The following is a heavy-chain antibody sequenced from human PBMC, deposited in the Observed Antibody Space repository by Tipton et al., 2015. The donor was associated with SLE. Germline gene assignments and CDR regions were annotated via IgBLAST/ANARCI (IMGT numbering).Heavy chain of an antibody. V-gene: IGHV4-34*01. J-gene: IGHJ4*02. CDR1: GGSFSGYY. Sequence: TLSLTCAVYGGSFSGYYWSWIRQTPGKGLEWIGEIKHTGSTNYNPSLKSRVTISVDTSKNQFSLKLSSVTAADTAVYYCARGVLRPFDYWGQGTLVTVSS. CDR2: IKHTGST. CDR3: ARGVLRPFDY. D-gene: IGHD1-1*01.